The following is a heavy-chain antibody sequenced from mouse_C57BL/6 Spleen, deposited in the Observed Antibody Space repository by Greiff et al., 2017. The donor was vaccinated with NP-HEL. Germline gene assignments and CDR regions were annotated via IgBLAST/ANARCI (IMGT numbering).Heavy chain of an antibody. Sequence: VQLQPSGAELVKPGASVKLSCTASGFNIKDYYMHWVKQRTEQGLEWIGRIDPEDGDTKYAPKFQGKATITADTSSNTAYLQLSSLTSEDTAVYYCARFDYDGWYFDVWGTGTTVTVSS. J-gene: IGHJ1*03. CDR3: ARFDYDGWYFDV. V-gene: IGHV14-2*01. D-gene: IGHD2-4*01. CDR2: IDPEDGDT. CDR1: GFNIKDYY.